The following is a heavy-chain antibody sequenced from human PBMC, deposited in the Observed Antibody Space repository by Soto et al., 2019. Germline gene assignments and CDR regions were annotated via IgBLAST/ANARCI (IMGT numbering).Heavy chain of an antibody. Sequence: SVKVSCKASGGTFSSYAISWVRQAPGQGLEWMGGIIPIFGTANYAQKFQGRVTITADKSTSTAYMELSSLRSEDTAVYYCARTPNPGYCSSTSCYTGYNWFDPWGQGXLVTVYS. CDR2: IIPIFGTA. V-gene: IGHV1-69*06. J-gene: IGHJ5*02. CDR1: GGTFSSYA. D-gene: IGHD2-2*02. CDR3: ARTPNPGYCSSTSCYTGYNWFDP.